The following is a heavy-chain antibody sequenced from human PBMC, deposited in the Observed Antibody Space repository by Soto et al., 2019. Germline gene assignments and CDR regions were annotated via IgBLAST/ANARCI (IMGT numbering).Heavy chain of an antibody. J-gene: IGHJ4*02. D-gene: IGHD5-18*01. CDR2: IIPILGIA. Sequence: QVQLVQSGAEVKKPGSSVKVSCKASGGTFSSYTISWVRQAPGQGLEWMGRIIPILGIANYAQKFQGRVTIPADKSTSTAYMELSSLRSEDTAVYYCARGDTAMPNVDYWGQGTLVTVSS. CDR1: GGTFSSYT. V-gene: IGHV1-69*02. CDR3: ARGDTAMPNVDY.